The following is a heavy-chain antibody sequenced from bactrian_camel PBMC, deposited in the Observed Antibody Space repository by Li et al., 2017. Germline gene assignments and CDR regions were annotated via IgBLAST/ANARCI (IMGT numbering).Heavy chain of an antibody. V-gene: IGHV3S6*01. J-gene: IGHJ4*01. D-gene: IGHD6*01. CDR2: FDPHDGDT. Sequence: HVQLVESGGGSVQAGGSLRLSCIFSGDTGCSYYMTWYRQAPGKERERVAFFDPHDGDTRYDDSVKGRFTVARDNAKNKLYLQMNSLKSEDTGRYYCATGLGWFDYWGQGTQVTVS. CDR1: GDTGCSYY. CDR3: ATGLGWFDY.